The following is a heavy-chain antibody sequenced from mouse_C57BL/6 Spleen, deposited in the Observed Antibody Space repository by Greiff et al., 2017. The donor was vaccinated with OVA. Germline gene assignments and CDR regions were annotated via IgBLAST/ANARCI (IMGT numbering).Heavy chain of an antibody. CDR3: TRYGSSYDYAMDY. CDR1: GFTFSSYA. CDR2: ISSGGDYI. J-gene: IGHJ4*01. V-gene: IGHV5-9-1*02. Sequence: EVNVVESGEGLVKPGGSLKLSCAASGFTFSSYAMSWVRQTPEKRLEWVAYISSGGDYIYYADTVKGRFTISRDNARNTLYLQMSSLKSEDTAMYYCTRYGSSYDYAMDYWGQGTSVTVSS. D-gene: IGHD1-1*01.